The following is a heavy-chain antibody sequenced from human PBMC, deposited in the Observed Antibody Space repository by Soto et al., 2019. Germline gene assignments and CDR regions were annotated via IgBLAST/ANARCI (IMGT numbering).Heavy chain of an antibody. CDR1: GYIFTNYG. V-gene: IGHV1-18*04. CDR2: IIAYNGYP. CDR3: ARWSSGALYEY. J-gene: IGHJ4*02. Sequence: QIHLVQSGAEVRKPGASVNVSCKTSGYIFTNYGVSWVRQAPGEGLEVVAWIIAYNGYPKYGQRFQGRVTLSTDASTTTGYMELRNLRSDDTAVYYCARWSSGALYEYWGQGTLLTVSS.